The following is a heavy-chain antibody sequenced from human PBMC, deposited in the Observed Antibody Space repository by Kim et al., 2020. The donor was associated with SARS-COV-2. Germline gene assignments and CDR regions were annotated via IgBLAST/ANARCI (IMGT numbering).Heavy chain of an antibody. CDR3: AGGDGWLDS. CDR1: GASFRSHY. J-gene: IGHJ5*01. V-gene: IGHV4-59*11. Sequence: SESLSLTCTVSGASFRSHYWTWIRQPPGKRLEWVGYIFYTGSTNYNPSLKGRLTISVETSRNQFSLKLSSVTAADTAVYYCAGGDGWLDSWSEGTLGTAS. CDR2: IFYTGST.